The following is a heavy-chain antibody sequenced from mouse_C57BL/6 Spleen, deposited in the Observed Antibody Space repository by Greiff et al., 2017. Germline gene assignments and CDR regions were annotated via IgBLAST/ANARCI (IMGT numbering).Heavy chain of an antibody. CDR1: GYSFTDYN. CDR2: INPNYGTT. V-gene: IGHV1-39*01. J-gene: IGHJ2*01. Sequence: EVKLMESGPELVKPGASVKISCKASGYSFTDYNMNWVKQSNGKSLEWIGVINPNYGTTSYNQKFKGKATLTVDQSSSTAYMQLNSLTSEDSAVYYCARGGVFITTAPYYFDYWGQGTTLTVSS. D-gene: IGHD1-1*01. CDR3: ARGGVFITTAPYYFDY.